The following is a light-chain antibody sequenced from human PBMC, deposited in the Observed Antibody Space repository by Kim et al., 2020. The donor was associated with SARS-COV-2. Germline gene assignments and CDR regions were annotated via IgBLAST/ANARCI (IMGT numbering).Light chain of an antibody. CDR3: QQYYSTPT. Sequence: DIVMTQSPDSLAVSLGERVTINCKSSQSVLYSSNNKNYLAWYQQKPGQPPKLLIYWASTRESGVPDRFSGSGSGTDFTLTISSLQAEDVAVYYCQQYYSTPTFGGGTKVDIK. V-gene: IGKV4-1*01. CDR2: WAS. CDR1: QSVLYSSNNKNY. J-gene: IGKJ4*01.